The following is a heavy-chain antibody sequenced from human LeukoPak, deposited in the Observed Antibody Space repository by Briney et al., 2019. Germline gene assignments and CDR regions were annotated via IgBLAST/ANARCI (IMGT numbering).Heavy chain of an antibody. D-gene: IGHD6-13*01. CDR1: GYTFTGYY. CDR2: INPNSGGT. J-gene: IGHJ6*02. CDR3: ARNSSSWYGIDYYGMDV. V-gene: IGHV1-2*02. Sequence: ASVKVSCKASGYTFTGYYMHWVRQAPGQGLEWMGWINPNSGGTNYAQKFQGRVTMTRDTSISTAYMELSRLRSDDTAVYYCARNSSSWYGIDYYGMDVWGQGTTVTVSS.